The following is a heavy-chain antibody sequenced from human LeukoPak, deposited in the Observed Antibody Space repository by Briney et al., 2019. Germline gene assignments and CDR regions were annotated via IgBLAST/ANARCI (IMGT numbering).Heavy chain of an antibody. CDR1: GGSISSGSYY. CDR2: IYTSGST. V-gene: IGHV4-61*02. CDR3: ARGSEDYYYYYYMDV. J-gene: IGHJ6*03. Sequence: SETLSLTCTVSGGSISSGSYYWSWIRQPAGKGLEWIGRIYTSGSTNYNPSLKSRVTISVDTSKNQFSLKLSSVTAADTAVYYCARGSEDYYYYYYMDVWGKGTTVTISS.